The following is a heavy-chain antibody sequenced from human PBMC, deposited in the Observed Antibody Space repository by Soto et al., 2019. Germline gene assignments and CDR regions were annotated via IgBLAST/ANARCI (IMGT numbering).Heavy chain of an antibody. V-gene: IGHV4-34*01. D-gene: IGHD2-2*02. CDR1: GGSFSGYY. CDR3: ARGSSHIVVVPAAISYYYYYYGMDV. Sequence: SETLSLICAVYGGSFSGYYWSWIRQPPGKGLEWIGEINHSGSTNYNPSLKSRVTISVDTSKNQFSLKLSSVTAADTAVYYCARGSSHIVVVPAAISYYYYYYGMDVWGQGTTVTVS. CDR2: INHSGST. J-gene: IGHJ6*02.